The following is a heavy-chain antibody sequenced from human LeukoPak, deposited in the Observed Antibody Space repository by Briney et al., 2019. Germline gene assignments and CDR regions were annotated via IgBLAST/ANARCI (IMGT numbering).Heavy chain of an antibody. D-gene: IGHD3-3*01. CDR3: ARAGLLDDFWSGSNDY. CDR2: ISTDKGNT. Sequence: GASVKVSCTASGYIFTSYGISWVRQAPGQGLEWMGWISTDKGNTNFAQKFQGRVTMTTDTSTNTVSMALRSLRSDDTAVYYCARAGLLDDFWSGSNDYWGQGTLVTVSS. V-gene: IGHV1-18*01. J-gene: IGHJ4*02. CDR1: GYIFTSYG.